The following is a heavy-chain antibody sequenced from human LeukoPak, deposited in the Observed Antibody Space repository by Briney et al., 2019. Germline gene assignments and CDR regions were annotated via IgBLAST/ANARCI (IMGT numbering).Heavy chain of an antibody. V-gene: IGHV3-23*01. CDR3: AKFLPTHIVVANYYFDY. D-gene: IGHD2-21*01. Sequence: PGGSLRLSCAASGFTFSSYAMSWVRQAPGKGLEWFSAFIVSGGSTYYADSVKGRFTISRDNSKNTLYLQMNSLRAEDTAVYYCAKFLPTHIVVANYYFDYWGQGTLVTVSS. CDR1: GFTFSSYA. J-gene: IGHJ4*02. CDR2: FIVSGGST.